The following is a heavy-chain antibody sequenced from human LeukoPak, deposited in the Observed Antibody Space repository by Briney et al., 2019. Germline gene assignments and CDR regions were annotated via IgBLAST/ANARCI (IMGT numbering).Heavy chain of an antibody. D-gene: IGHD1-26*01. Sequence: GESLKISCKGSGYSFTSYWIGWVRQMPGKGLEWMGIIYPGDSDTRYSPSFQGQVTISADKSISTAYLQWGSLKASDTAMYYCARIGDRERDPFDPWGQGTLVTVSS. CDR1: GYSFTSYW. CDR2: IYPGDSDT. CDR3: ARIGDRERDPFDP. V-gene: IGHV5-51*01. J-gene: IGHJ5*02.